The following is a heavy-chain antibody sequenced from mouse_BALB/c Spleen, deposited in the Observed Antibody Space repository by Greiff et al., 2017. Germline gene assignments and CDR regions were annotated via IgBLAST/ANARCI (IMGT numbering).Heavy chain of an antibody. D-gene: IGHD1-1*01. CDR1: GFTFSSYT. J-gene: IGHJ4*01. CDR3: TRDLATGVMDY. V-gene: IGHV5-6-4*01. CDR2: ISSGGSYT. Sequence: EVMLVESGGGLVKPGGSLKLSCAASGFTFSSYTMSWVRQTPEKRLEWVATISSGGSYTYYPDSVKGRFTISRDNAKNTLYLQMSSLKSEDTAMYYCTRDLATGVMDYWGQGTSVTVSS.